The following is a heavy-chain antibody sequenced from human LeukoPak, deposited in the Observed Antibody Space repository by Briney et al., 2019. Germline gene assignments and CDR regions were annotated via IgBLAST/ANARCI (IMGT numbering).Heavy chain of an antibody. CDR3: AKDPYDSSGYYYYSLTFFDY. CDR2: ISYDGSNK. D-gene: IGHD3-22*01. J-gene: IGHJ4*02. Sequence: PGGSLRLSCAAYGFTFSSYGMHWVRQAPGKGLEWVAVISYDGSNKYYADSVKGRFTISRDNSKNTLYLQMNSLRAEDTAVYYCAKDPYDSSGYYYYSLTFFDYWGQGTLVTVSS. V-gene: IGHV3-30*18. CDR1: GFTFSSYG.